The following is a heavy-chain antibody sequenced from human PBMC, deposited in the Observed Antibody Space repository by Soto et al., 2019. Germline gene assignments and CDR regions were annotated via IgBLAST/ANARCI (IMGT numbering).Heavy chain of an antibody. CDR1: GYIFVNYG. D-gene: IGHD3-16*01. CDR2: ISPYTGNT. Sequence: QVQLVQSGDEVKKPGASVKVSCKASGYIFVNYGIAWVRQAPGQGLEWMGWISPYTGNTHSATKVQGRLTMTTDTTPGTGLMGLGSLTSDDTAVYYCVMVDNYVTPTPQDVWGQGTTVTVSS. V-gene: IGHV1-18*01. J-gene: IGHJ6*02. CDR3: VMVDNYVTPTPQDV.